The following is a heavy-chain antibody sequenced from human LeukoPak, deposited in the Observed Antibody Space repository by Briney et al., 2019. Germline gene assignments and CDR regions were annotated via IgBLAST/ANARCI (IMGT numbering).Heavy chain of an antibody. J-gene: IGHJ4*02. CDR1: GYTFTGYY. Sequence: GASVKVSCKASGYTFTGYYMHWVRHAPGQGLEWMGWINPNSGGTNYAQKFQGRVTMTRDTSISTAYMELSRLRSDDTAVYYCARSYYDSSGYYHFDYWGQGTLVTVSS. D-gene: IGHD3-22*01. CDR3: ARSYYDSSGYYHFDY. V-gene: IGHV1-2*02. CDR2: INPNSGGT.